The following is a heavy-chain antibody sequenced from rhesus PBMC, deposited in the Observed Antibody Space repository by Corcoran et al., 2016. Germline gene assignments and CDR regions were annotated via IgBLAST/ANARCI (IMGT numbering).Heavy chain of an antibody. V-gene: IGHV4-173*01. Sequence: QVRLQESGPALVKPSETLSLTFAVSGGSIRSNYWSWLRQPPGKGLEWIGRISGSGGSTDYNPSLKSRVTISTDTSKNQFSLKLNSLTAADTAVYFCARSDRPATGFSLDLWGRGVLVTVSS. CDR3: ARSDRPATGFSLDL. J-gene: IGHJ5-2*02. CDR2: ISGSGGST. CDR1: GGSIRSNY. D-gene: IGHD6-25*01.